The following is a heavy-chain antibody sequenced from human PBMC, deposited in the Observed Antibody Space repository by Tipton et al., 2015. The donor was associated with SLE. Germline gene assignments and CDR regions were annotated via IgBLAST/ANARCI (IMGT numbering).Heavy chain of an antibody. Sequence: SLRLSCAASGFTFSSYGMHWVRQAPGKGLEWVAFIRYDGSNKYYADSVKGRFTISRDNSKNTLYLQMNSLRAEDTAVYYCAKDYMVRVQGVPSPWGQGTLVTVSS. V-gene: IGHV3-30*02. CDR1: GFTFSSYG. CDR2: IRYDGSNK. D-gene: IGHD3-10*01. CDR3: AKDYMVRVQGVPSP. J-gene: IGHJ5*02.